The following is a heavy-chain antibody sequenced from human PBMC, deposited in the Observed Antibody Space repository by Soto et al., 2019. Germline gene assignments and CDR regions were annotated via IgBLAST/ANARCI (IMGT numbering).Heavy chain of an antibody. CDR2: IYYSGST. Sequence: SETLSLTCTVSGGSISSSSYYWGWIRQPPGKGLEWIGSIYYSGSTYYNPSLKSRVTISVDTSKNQFSLKLSSVTAADTAVYYCVRPELDYYYYGMDVWGQGTTVTVSS. CDR3: VRPELDYYYYGMDV. CDR1: GGSISSSSYY. D-gene: IGHD1-26*01. J-gene: IGHJ6*02. V-gene: IGHV4-39*01.